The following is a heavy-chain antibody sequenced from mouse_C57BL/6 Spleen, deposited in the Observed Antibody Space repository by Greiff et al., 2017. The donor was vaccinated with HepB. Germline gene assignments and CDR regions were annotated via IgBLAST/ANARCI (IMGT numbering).Heavy chain of an antibody. V-gene: IGHV1-82*01. CDR1: GYAFSSSW. CDR3: ATYYAYDQHYAMDD. Sequence: QVQLQQSGPELVKPGASVKISCKASGYAFSSSWMNWVKQRPGKGLEWIGRIYPGDGDTNYNGKFKGKATLTADKSSSTAYMQLSSLTSEDSAVYVCATYYAYDQHYAMDDWGQGTSVTVSS. D-gene: IGHD2-9*01. J-gene: IGHJ4*01. CDR2: IYPGDGDT.